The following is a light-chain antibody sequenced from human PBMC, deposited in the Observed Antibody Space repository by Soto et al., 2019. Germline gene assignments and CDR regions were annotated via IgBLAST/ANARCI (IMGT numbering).Light chain of an antibody. Sequence: MTQSPSTLSASVGDTVPVTCRASQSVSSNLAWHQQKPGQAPRILMYDASTRATGISARFSGSGSGTEFTLTISSLQSEDFAVYYCQQYHNWPITFGQGTRLEIK. J-gene: IGKJ5*01. V-gene: IGKV3-15*01. CDR3: QQYHNWPIT. CDR2: DAS. CDR1: QSVSSN.